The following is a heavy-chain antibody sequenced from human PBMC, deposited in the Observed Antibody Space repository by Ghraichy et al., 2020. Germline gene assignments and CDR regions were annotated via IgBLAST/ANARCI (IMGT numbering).Heavy chain of an antibody. CDR3: ARADGGSYSSLADY. V-gene: IGHV3-11*06. CDR1: GFAYSDYY. D-gene: IGHD1-26*01. CDR2: ISSRSSYI. Sequence: GGSLRLSCAASGFAYSDYYMSWIRQAPGKGLEGVSCISSRSSYITYADSVKGRFTISRDDAKSSLYLQINSLRVEDTAIYYCARADGGSYSSLADYWGQGTLVTFSS. J-gene: IGHJ4*02.